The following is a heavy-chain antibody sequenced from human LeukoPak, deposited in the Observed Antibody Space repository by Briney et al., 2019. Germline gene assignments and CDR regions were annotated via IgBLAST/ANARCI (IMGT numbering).Heavy chain of an antibody. CDR3: AREERGAYYFDY. CDR2: IYSGGST. V-gene: IGHV3-53*01. J-gene: IGHJ4*02. CDR1: GFTVSSNY. D-gene: IGHD3-16*01. Sequence: GGSLRLSCAASGFTVSSNYMSWVRQAPGKGLEWVSVIYSGGSTYYADSVKGRFTISRDNSKNTLYLQMNSLRAEDTAVYYCAREERGAYYFDYWGQGTLVTVSS.